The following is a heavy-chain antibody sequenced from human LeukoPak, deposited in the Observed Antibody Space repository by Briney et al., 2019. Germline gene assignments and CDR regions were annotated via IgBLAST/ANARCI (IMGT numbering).Heavy chain of an antibody. J-gene: IGHJ5*02. CDR3: ARDGGYDFWSGYYVGWFDP. D-gene: IGHD3-3*01. CDR2: IYYSGST. CDR1: GDSISSTNYY. V-gene: IGHV4-39*07. Sequence: SETLSLTCTVSGDSISSTNYYWGWIRQPPGKGLEWIGSIYYSGSTYYNPSLKSRVTISVDTSKNQFSLKLSSVTAADTAVYYCARDGGYDFWSGYYVGWFDPWGQGTLVTVSS.